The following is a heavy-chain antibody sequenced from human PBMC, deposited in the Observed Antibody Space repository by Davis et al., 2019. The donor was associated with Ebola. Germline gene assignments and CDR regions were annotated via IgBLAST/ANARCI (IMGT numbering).Heavy chain of an antibody. CDR3: ARGERDHPDEVFDF. Sequence: GESLKISCAASGFTFTTFSMHWVRQAPGKGLEWVAVISYDGSNKHYADSLKGRFTISRDNSKNTLYLQMNSLRAEDTAVYYCARGERDHPDEVFDFWGHGTLLTVSS. CDR1: GFTFTTFS. D-gene: IGHD1-14*01. V-gene: IGHV3-30*03. CDR2: ISYDGSNK. J-gene: IGHJ4*01.